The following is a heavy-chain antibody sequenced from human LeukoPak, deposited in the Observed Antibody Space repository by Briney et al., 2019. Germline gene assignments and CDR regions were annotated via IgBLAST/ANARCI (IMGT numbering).Heavy chain of an antibody. V-gene: IGHV3-48*04. J-gene: IGHJ3*02. CDR1: GFTFSSYS. Sequence: GGSLRLSCAASGFTFSSYSMNWVRQAPGKGLEWVSYISSSGSTIYYADSVKGRFTISRDNAKNSLYLQMNSLRAEDTAVYYCARVSGLQLWQRAFDIWGQGTMVTVSS. D-gene: IGHD5-18*01. CDR3: ARVSGLQLWQRAFDI. CDR2: ISSSGSTI.